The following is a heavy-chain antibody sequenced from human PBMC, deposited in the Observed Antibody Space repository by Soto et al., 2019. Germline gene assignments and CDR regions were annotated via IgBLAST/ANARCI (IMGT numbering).Heavy chain of an antibody. CDR3: ARGPAGWYGYDY. Sequence: EVQLVESGGGLVQPGGSLRLSCVASGFTFRSSWMHWVRQAPGKGLVWVSRINSDASTINYADYVEGRFTIARDNAENTLYLQMDSLTAEDTAVYYCARGPAGWYGYDYWGQGTLVTVSS. V-gene: IGHV3-74*01. D-gene: IGHD6-19*01. CDR1: GFTFRSSW. J-gene: IGHJ4*02. CDR2: INSDASTI.